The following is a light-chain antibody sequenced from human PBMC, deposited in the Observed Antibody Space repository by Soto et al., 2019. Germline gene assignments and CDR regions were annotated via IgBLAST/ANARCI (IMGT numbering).Light chain of an antibody. Sequence: QSALTQPASVSGSPGQSITISGTGTSSDGGGYNYVSWYQQQSGKAPKLMIHEVSNRPSGVSNRFSGSKSGNTASLTISGLQAEDEADYYCSSYTSSRAYVFGIGTKVTVL. V-gene: IGLV2-14*01. J-gene: IGLJ1*01. CDR2: EVS. CDR1: SSDGGGYNY. CDR3: SSYTSSRAYV.